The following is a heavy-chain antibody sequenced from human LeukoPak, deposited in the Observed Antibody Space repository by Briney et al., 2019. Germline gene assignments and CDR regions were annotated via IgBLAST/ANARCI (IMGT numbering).Heavy chain of an antibody. V-gene: IGHV1-2*02. D-gene: IGHD2-2*01. CDR2: INPNSGGT. Sequence: ASVKVFCKASGYTFTGYYMHWVRQAPGQGLEWMGWINPNSGGTNYAQKFQGRVTMTRDTSISTAYMELSRLRSDDTAVYYCAKGVVVVPAAVGDYFDYWGQGTLVTVSS. J-gene: IGHJ4*02. CDR3: AKGVVVVPAAVGDYFDY. CDR1: GYTFTGYY.